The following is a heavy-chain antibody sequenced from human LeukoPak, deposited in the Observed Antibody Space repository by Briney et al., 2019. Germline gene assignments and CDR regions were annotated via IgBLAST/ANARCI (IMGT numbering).Heavy chain of an antibody. V-gene: IGHV3-21*01. J-gene: IGHJ4*02. CDR2: ISSSSSYI. D-gene: IGHD3-3*01. CDR3: ARRQSGVWSGYYY. Sequence: PGGSLRLSCAASGFTFSSYSMHWVRQAPGKGLEWVSSISSSSSYIYYADSVKGRFTISRDNAKNSLYLQMNSLRAEDTAVYYCARRQSGVWSGYYYWGQGTLVTVSS. CDR1: GFTFSSYS.